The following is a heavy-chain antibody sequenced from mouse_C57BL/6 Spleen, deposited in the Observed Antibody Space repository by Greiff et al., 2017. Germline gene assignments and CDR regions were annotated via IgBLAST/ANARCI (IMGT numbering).Heavy chain of an antibody. CDR3: ARAVTGTFAY. Sequence: VQLQQSGAELVRPGSSVKLSCKASGYTFTSYWMHWVKQRPIQGLEWIGNIDPSDSETHYNQKFKDKATLTVDKSSSTAYMQLSSLTSEDSAVYYCARAVTGTFAYWGQGTLVTVSA. D-gene: IGHD4-1*01. CDR2: IDPSDSET. J-gene: IGHJ3*01. CDR1: GYTFTSYW. V-gene: IGHV1-52*01.